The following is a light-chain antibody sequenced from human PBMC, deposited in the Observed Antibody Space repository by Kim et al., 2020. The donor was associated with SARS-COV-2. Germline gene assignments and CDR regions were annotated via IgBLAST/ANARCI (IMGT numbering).Light chain of an antibody. J-gene: IGKJ1*01. CDR3: QQRSNWPPVT. V-gene: IGKV3-11*01. CDR2: DTS. Sequence: EIVLTQSPAILSLSPGERATLSCRASQSVNNYLAWYQQKPGQPPRLLIYDTSNRATGIPDRFSGSGSGTDFTLIISSLEPEDFAVYYCQQRSNWPPVTFGQGTKVDIK. CDR1: QSVNNY.